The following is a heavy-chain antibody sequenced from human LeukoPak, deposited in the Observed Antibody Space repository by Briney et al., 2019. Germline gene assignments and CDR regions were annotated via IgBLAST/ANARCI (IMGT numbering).Heavy chain of an antibody. Sequence: GGSLRLSCAASGFTFSSYWMSWVRQAPGKGLEWVANIKQDGSEKYYVDSVKGRLTISRDNAKNSLYLQMNSLRAEDTAVYYCAREALTTVTAYDAFDIWGQGTMVTVSS. CDR2: IKQDGSEK. CDR3: AREALTTVTAYDAFDI. CDR1: GFTFSSYW. V-gene: IGHV3-7*01. D-gene: IGHD4-17*01. J-gene: IGHJ3*02.